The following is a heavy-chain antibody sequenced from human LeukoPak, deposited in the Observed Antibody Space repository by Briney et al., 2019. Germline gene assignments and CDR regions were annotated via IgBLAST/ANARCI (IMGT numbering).Heavy chain of an antibody. CDR1: GYTFTSYD. J-gene: IGHJ4*02. D-gene: IGHD3-10*01. Sequence: WASVKVSCKASGYTFTSYDINWVRQATGQGLEWMGWMNPNSGNTGYAQKFQGRVTMTRNTSISTAYMELSSLRSEDTAVYYCARVKLWFGDLILDYWGQGTLVTVSS. CDR3: ARVKLWFGDLILDY. CDR2: MNPNSGNT. V-gene: IGHV1-8*01.